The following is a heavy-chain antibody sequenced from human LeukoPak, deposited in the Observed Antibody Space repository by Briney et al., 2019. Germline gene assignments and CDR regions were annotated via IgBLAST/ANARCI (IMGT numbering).Heavy chain of an antibody. D-gene: IGHD3-10*01. Sequence: GGSLRLSCAASGFTFNSYWMSWVRQAPGKGLEWVANIDPDGSEKQYGDSVKGRFTTSRDNAKNSLYLQMNSLRAEDTAIYYCARIYYFGDNNWRYFDNWGQGTLVTVST. J-gene: IGHJ4*02. CDR1: GFTFNSYW. CDR3: ARIYYFGDNNWRYFDN. V-gene: IGHV3-7*01. CDR2: IDPDGSEK.